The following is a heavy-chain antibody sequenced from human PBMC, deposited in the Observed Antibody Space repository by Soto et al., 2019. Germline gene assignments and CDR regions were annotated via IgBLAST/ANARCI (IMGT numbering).Heavy chain of an antibody. CDR3: ATPQDYDDRLDS. CDR1: GYTFTSYA. J-gene: IGHJ4*02. V-gene: IGHV1-3*01. D-gene: IGHD3-22*01. Sequence: ASVKVSCKASGYTFTSYAMHWVRQAPGQRLEWMGWINVGNGNTRYSQKFQGRLTLTRDTPGNTAYLELNSLISEDTAVYYCATPQDYDDRLDSWGQGTLVTVSS. CDR2: INVGNGNT.